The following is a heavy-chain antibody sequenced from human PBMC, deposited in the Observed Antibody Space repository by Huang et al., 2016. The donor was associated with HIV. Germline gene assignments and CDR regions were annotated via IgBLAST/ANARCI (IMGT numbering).Heavy chain of an antibody. J-gene: IGHJ3*01. CDR2: ISGSGGCT. Sequence: EVQLLESGGGLVQPGGSLRLSCGDSGFTFSTYAMSWVRQAPWKGLECVSGISGSGGCTYYADSVKGRFTFSRDNSNNTLYLQMNSLRVEDTAVYYCAKGGGASPRLHAFDVWGQGTMVTVSS. V-gene: IGHV3-23*01. CDR3: AKGGGASPRLHAFDV. D-gene: IGHD5-18*01. CDR1: GFTFSTYA.